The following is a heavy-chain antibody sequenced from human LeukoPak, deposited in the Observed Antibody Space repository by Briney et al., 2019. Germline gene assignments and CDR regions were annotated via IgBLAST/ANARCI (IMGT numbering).Heavy chain of an antibody. CDR3: ARAGRDYYDSSGYYDY. CDR1: GYTFTSYY. D-gene: IGHD3-22*01. V-gene: IGHV1-46*01. J-gene: IGHJ4*02. CDR2: FNPSGGST. Sequence: ASVKASCKASGYTFTSYYMHWVRQAPGQGLEWMGIFNPSGGSTSYAQKFQGRVTMTRDMSTSTVYMELSSLRSEDTAVYYCARAGRDYYDSSGYYDYWGQGTLVTVSS.